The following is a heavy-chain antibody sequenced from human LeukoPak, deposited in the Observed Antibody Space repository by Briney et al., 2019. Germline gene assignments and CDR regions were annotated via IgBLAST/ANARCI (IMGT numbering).Heavy chain of an antibody. D-gene: IGHD5-24*01. Sequence: SETLSLTCTVSGCSISSGNYYWSWIRQPPGKGLEWIRYIYCSGSTYYNPSLKSRVTISVDTSKKQFSLKLSSVTAADTAVYYCAREGVREGYADYWGQGTLVTVSS. V-gene: IGHV4-30-4*01. CDR1: GCSISSGNYY. CDR2: IYCSGST. J-gene: IGHJ4*02. CDR3: AREGVREGYADY.